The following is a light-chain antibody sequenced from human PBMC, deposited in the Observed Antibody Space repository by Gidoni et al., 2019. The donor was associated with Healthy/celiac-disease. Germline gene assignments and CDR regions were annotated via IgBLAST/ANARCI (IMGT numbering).Light chain of an antibody. CDR2: DVS. V-gene: IGLV2-14*01. J-gene: IGLJ3*02. CDR3: SSYTSSSTRV. CDR1: SSDVGGYNY. Sequence: QSALTQPASVVGSSGLSITISCTGTSSDVGGYNYVSWYQQHPGKAPKLMIYDVSNRPSGVSNRFSGSKSGNTASLTISGLQAEDEADYYCSSYTSSSTRVFGGGTKLTVL.